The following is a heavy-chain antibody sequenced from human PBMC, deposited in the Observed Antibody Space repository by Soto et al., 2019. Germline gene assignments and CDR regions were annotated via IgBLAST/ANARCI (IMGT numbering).Heavy chain of an antibody. V-gene: IGHV4-59*08. J-gene: IGHJ6*02. CDR1: GGSIGSYY. CDR2: IYYSGST. Sequence: SETLSLTCTVSGGSIGSYYWSWIRQPPGKGLEWIGYIYYSGSTNYNPSLKSRVTISVDTSKNQFSLKLSSVTAADTAVYYCARLRTYYYYGMDVWGQGTTVTVSS. CDR3: ARLRTYYYYGMDV.